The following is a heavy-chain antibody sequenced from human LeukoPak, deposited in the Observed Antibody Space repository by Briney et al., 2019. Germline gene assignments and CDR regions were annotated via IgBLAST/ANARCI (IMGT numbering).Heavy chain of an antibody. D-gene: IGHD5-18*01. J-gene: IGHJ4*02. CDR3: AKDWRRGYSYGFDY. V-gene: IGHV3-48*03. CDR1: GFTFSSYE. Sequence: GGSLRLSCAASGFTFSSYEMNWVRQAPGKGLEWVSYISSSGSTIYYADSVKGRSTISRDNSKNTLYLQMNSLRAEDTAVYYCAKDWRRGYSYGFDYWGQGTLVTASS. CDR2: ISSSGSTI.